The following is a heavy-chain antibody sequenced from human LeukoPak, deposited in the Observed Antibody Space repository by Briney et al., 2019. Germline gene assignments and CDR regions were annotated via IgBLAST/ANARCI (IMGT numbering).Heavy chain of an antibody. V-gene: IGHV4-34*01. D-gene: IGHD3-10*01. CDR1: GGSFSGYY. CDR3: ARCPRVVRGVPDY. J-gene: IGHJ4*02. CDR2: INHSGST. Sequence: RASETLSLTCAVYGGSFSGYYWSWIRQPPGKGLEWIGEINHSGSTNYNPSLKSRVTISVDTSKNQFSLKLSSVTAADTAVYYCARCPRVVRGVPDYWGQGTLVTVSS.